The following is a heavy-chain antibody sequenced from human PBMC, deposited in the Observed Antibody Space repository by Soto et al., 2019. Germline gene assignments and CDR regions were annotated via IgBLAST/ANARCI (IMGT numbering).Heavy chain of an antibody. CDR2: TA. Sequence: QLQLEESGPGLVKTSETLSLTCTVSGGSVTASNYWGWIRQPPGKGLEWIGSTASYNPSLKSRVTIAVDTSKNQFSLKLNSVTTADTAVYYCARADAPYYYDYSGFYFGYWGQGTLVTVSP. J-gene: IGHJ4*02. D-gene: IGHD3-22*01. CDR1: GGSVTASNY. V-gene: IGHV4-61*05. CDR3: ARADAPYYYDYSGFYFGY.